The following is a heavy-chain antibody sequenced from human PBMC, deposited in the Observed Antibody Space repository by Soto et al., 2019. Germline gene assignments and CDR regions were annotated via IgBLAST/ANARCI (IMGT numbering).Heavy chain of an antibody. J-gene: IGHJ5*02. CDR1: SSPINSRYY. V-gene: IGHV4-38-2*02. CDR2: IYHSGST. D-gene: IGHD3-10*01. Sequence: SETLSLTCTVSSSPINSRYYWGWIRQTPGKGLEWVASIYHSGSTHYNPSLKGRVTISADTSKNQFSLKLSSVTAADTALYYCAKGGSHWFDPWGQGPLVTSPQ. CDR3: AKGGSHWFDP.